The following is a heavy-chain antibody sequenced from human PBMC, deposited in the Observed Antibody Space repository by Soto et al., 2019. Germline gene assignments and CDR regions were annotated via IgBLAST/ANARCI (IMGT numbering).Heavy chain of an antibody. CDR3: AKALYYYDSSGHY. V-gene: IGHV3-23*01. CDR1: GFTFSSYA. CDR2: ISGSGGST. D-gene: IGHD3-22*01. J-gene: IGHJ4*02. Sequence: GGSLRLSYAASGFTFSSYAMSWVRQAPGKGLEWVSAISGSGGSTYYADSVKGRFTISRDNSKNTLYLQMNSLRAEDTAVYYCAKALYYYDSSGHYWGQGTLVTVSS.